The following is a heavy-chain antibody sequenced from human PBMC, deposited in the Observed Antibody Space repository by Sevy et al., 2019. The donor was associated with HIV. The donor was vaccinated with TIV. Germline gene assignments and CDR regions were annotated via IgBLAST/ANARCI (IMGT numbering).Heavy chain of an antibody. V-gene: IGHV7-4-1*02. CDR2: INTKTGHP. D-gene: IGHD3-3*01. CDR1: GYTFSDYI. Sequence: ASVKVSCKASGYTFSDYIITWVRQAPGQGLEWMGWINTKTGHPTYAQAFTGRLVLSLDTSVTTAYLQISSLKSEDTAGYYCAGGLIDFWSGFSSDIYLMHVWGQGTTVTVSS. J-gene: IGHJ6*02. CDR3: AGGLIDFWSGFSSDIYLMHV.